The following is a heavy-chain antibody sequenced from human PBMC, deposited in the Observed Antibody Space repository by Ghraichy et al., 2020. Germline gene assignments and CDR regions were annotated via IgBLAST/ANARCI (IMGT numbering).Heavy chain of an antibody. D-gene: IGHD2-21*02. Sequence: GGSLRLSCAASGFTFSSYAMHWVRQAPGKGLEWVAVISYDGSNKYYADSVKGRFTISRDNSKNTLYLQMNSLRAEDTAVYYCARDLKQERVVTAIPGYWGQGTLVTVSS. J-gene: IGHJ4*02. CDR3: ARDLKQERVVTAIPGY. CDR2: ISYDGSNK. CDR1: GFTFSSYA. V-gene: IGHV3-30-3*01.